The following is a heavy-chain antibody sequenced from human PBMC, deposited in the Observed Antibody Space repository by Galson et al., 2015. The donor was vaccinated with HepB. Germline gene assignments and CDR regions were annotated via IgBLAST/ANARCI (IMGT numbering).Heavy chain of an antibody. CDR1: GFTFDDYA. V-gene: IGHV3-9*01. CDR3: AKDVKSGYSGYDPFDY. Sequence: SLRLSCAASGFTFDDYAMHWVRQAPGKGLEWVSGISWNSGSIGYADSVKGRFTISRDNAKNSLYLQMNSLRAEDTALYYCAKDVKSGYSGYDPFDYWGQGTLVTVSS. CDR2: ISWNSGSI. D-gene: IGHD5-12*01. J-gene: IGHJ4*02.